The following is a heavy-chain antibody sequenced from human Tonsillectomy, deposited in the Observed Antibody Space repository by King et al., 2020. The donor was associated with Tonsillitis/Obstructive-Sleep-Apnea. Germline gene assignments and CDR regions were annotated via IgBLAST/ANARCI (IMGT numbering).Heavy chain of an antibody. CDR3: ASGSGWDGVDY. J-gene: IGHJ4*02. CDR1: GFTFNNYW. Sequence: VQLVESGGGLVQPGGSLRLSCAASGFTFNNYWMQWVRQAPGKGLVWVSRINSDGSSTSYADSVKGRLNLSRDNAKNTLYLQMNSLRAEDTAVYYCASGSGWDGVDYWGQGTLVTVSS. D-gene: IGHD6-19*01. CDR2: INSDGSST. V-gene: IGHV3-74*01.